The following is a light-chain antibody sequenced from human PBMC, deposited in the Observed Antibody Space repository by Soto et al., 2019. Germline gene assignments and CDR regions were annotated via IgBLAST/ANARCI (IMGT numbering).Light chain of an antibody. CDR3: AALDDSLSGAV. J-gene: IGLJ7*01. V-gene: IGLV1-47*01. Sequence: QSVLTQPPSASGTPGQRVTISCSGSRSNIGSSNVYWYQQLPGTAPTLLIYKNSQRPSWVPDRFSGSKSGTSASLAISGLRSEDEADYYCAALDDSLSGAVFGGGTQLTVL. CDR2: KNS. CDR1: RSNIGSSN.